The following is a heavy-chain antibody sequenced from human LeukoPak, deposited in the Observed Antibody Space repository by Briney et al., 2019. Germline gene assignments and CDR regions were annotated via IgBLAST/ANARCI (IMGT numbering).Heavy chain of an antibody. CDR2: IWSDGTNK. J-gene: IGHJ4*02. V-gene: IGHV3-33*01. CDR3: ARDAQRGFDYSNSLRY. Sequence: GGSLRLSCAATGFTFNHYGMHWVRQAPGKGLEGVAVIWSDGTNKYYAGSVKGRFTISRADSRNTVYLQMNTLRPEDTGMYYCARDAQRGFDYSNSLRYWGQGTPVTVST. CDR1: GFTFNHYG. D-gene: IGHD4-11*01.